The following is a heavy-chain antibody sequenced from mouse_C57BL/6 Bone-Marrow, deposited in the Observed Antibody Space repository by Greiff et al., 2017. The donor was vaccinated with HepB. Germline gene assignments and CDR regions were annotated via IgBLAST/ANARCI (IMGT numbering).Heavy chain of an antibody. CDR2: IDPANGNT. CDR3: ARGDYDEGDFDY. D-gene: IGHD2-4*01. J-gene: IGHJ2*01. V-gene: IGHV1-82*01. Sequence: VQLQQSGPELVKPGASVKISCKASGYAFSSSWMNWVKQRPGKGLEWIGRIDPANGNTKYAPKFQGKATITADTSSNTAYLQLSSLTSEDTAIYYCARGDYDEGDFDYWGQGTTLTVSS. CDR1: GYAFSSSW.